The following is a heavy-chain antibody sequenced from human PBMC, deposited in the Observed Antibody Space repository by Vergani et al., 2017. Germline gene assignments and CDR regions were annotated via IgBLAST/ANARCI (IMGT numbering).Heavy chain of an antibody. CDR1: GYSFSNHY. Sequence: QVQLVQSGAEVKKPGASVRVSCKASGYSFSNHYIHWVRQAPGQGLEWMGIINPHNGGTTYAQKFEGRVTMTEETSTNTIFLELSSLRSSDTAVYFCAKDVRDYNLGSGTYSTTFDYWGQGTLVTVSS. CDR2: INPHNGGT. J-gene: IGHJ4*02. D-gene: IGHD3-10*01. CDR3: AKDVRDYNLGSGTYSTTFDY. V-gene: IGHV1-46*03.